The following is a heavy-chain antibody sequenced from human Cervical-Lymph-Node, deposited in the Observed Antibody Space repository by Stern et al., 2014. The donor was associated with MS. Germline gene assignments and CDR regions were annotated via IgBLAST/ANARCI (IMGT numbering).Heavy chain of an antibody. D-gene: IGHD3/OR15-3a*01. J-gene: IGHJ4*02. CDR1: GYTFTSHY. CDR2: INPSGDSA. CDR3: ASGTGNKRPTGNY. V-gene: IGHV1-46*01. Sequence: VQLLESGAEVKKPGASVNVSCKASGYTFTSHYMHWVRQAPGQGLEWVGIINPSGDSANYAQKFQGRITMTRDTSTSTVYMELSSLRSEDTALYYCASGTGNKRPTGNYWGQGTLVTVSS.